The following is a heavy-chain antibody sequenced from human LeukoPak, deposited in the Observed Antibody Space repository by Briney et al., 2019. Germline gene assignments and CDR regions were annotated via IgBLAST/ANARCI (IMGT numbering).Heavy chain of an antibody. D-gene: IGHD6-13*01. Sequence: SETLSLTCTVSGGSISSGSYYWSWIRQPAGKGLEWIGRIYTSGSTNYNPSLKSRVTISVDTSKNQFSLKLSSVTAADTALYYCARGYLSSWYFNWFDPWGQGTLVTVSS. J-gene: IGHJ5*02. CDR3: ARGYLSSWYFNWFDP. V-gene: IGHV4-61*02. CDR1: GGSISSGSYY. CDR2: IYTSGST.